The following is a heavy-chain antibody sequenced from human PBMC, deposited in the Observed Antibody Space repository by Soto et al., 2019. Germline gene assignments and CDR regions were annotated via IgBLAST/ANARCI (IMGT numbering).Heavy chain of an antibody. J-gene: IGHJ4*02. Sequence: QVQLVQSGAEVKKPGSSVKVSCKASGGTFSSYTISWVRQAPGQGLEWMGRIIPILGIANYAQKFQGRVTITAEKSTSTAYMELRSLRSEDTAVYYCARDGVTIIDYWGQGTLVTVSS. D-gene: IGHD4-17*01. CDR3: ARDGVTIIDY. CDR1: GGTFSSYT. CDR2: IIPILGIA. V-gene: IGHV1-69*08.